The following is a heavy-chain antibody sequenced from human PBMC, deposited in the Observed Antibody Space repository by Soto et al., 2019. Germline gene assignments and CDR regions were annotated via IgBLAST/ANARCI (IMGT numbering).Heavy chain of an antibody. Sequence: QVQLQESGPGLVRPSETLSLTCTVPSDSISGLYWTWIRQPAGKGLEWIGRIYSSGETNYNPSLTGRVIMSLVTSKNQFSLKLTSVTAADTAVYYCARASQCKAYFDCFAWLDYWGQGTLVTVSS. CDR3: ARASQCKAYFDCFAWLDY. CDR1: SDSISGLY. CDR2: IYSSGET. V-gene: IGHV4-4*07. D-gene: IGHD3-9*01. J-gene: IGHJ4*02.